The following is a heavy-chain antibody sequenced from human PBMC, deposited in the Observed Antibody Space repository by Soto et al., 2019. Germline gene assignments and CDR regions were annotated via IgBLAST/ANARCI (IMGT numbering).Heavy chain of an antibody. D-gene: IGHD6-13*01. CDR1: GGSISSSSYY. V-gene: IGHV4-39*01. J-gene: IGHJ4*02. Sequence: SETLSLTCAVSGGSISSSSYYWGWIRQPPGKGLEWIGSIYCSGSTYYNPSLKSRVTISVDTSKDQFSLKLSSVTAADTAVYYCARPRIAAAGTIDYWGQGTLVTVSS. CDR2: IYCSGST. CDR3: ARPRIAAAGTIDY.